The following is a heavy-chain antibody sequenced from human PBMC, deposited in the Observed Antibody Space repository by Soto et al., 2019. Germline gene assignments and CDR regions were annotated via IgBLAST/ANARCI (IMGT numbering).Heavy chain of an antibody. V-gene: IGHV3-23*01. D-gene: IGHD3-3*01. Sequence: VHLLESGGGLVQPGGSLRLSCAASGFTFSSYAINWVRQAPGKGLEWVSGIRGSGDTTYYADSVKGRFTISRDNSKNTVYLQMNSLRGDDTGVYYCAKARDYDFWSGMDPWGQGTLVSVSS. CDR3: AKARDYDFWSGMDP. CDR2: IRGSGDTT. J-gene: IGHJ5*02. CDR1: GFTFSSYA.